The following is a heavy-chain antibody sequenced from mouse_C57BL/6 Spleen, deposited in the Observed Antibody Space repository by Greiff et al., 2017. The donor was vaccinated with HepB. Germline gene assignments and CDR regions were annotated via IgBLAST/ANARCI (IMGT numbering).Heavy chain of an antibody. CDR3: ARSVDYYGSRKGLFDY. CDR1: GYTFTSYW. CDR2: IDPSDSYT. Sequence: QVQLKESGAELVRPGTSVKLSCKASGYTFTSYWMHWVKQRPGQGLEWIGVIDPSDSYTNYNQKFKGKATLTVDTSSSTAYMQLSSLTSEDSAVYYGARSVDYYGSRKGLFDYWGQGTTLTVAS. J-gene: IGHJ2*01. D-gene: IGHD1-1*01. V-gene: IGHV1-59*01.